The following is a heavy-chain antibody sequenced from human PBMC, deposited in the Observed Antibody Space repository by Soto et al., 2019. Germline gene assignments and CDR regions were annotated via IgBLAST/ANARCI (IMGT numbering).Heavy chain of an antibody. CDR3: AKEDDSWTNGYFDL. CDR1: GFDFGNYD. CDR2: ISGSDGSA. V-gene: IGHV3-23*01. Sequence: EGQLLESGGGWVQPGGSLRLSCAASGFDFGNYDMSWVRQAPGKGLEWVAGISGSDGSAYYADSVKGRFTISRDNSKDTVYVQMNSLRSEDTAIYYCAKEDDSWTNGYFDLLGKVTLVTVSS. J-gene: IGHJ3*01. D-gene: IGHD2-8*01.